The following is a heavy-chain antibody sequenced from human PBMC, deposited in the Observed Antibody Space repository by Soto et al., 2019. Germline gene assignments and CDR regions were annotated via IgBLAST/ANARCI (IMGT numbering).Heavy chain of an antibody. J-gene: IGHJ5*02. CDR1: GYSFTSCS. CDR3: ARHVSRPGIAVGFDP. V-gene: IGHV5-10-1*01. Sequence: GDSLKISCKGSGYSFTSCSISWVRQMPGKGLEWMGRIDPSDSYTNYSPSFQGHVTISVDKSISTAYLQWSSLKASDPAMSYCARHVSRPGIAVGFDPWGQGSLVTVSS. CDR2: IDPSDSYT. D-gene: IGHD6-13*01.